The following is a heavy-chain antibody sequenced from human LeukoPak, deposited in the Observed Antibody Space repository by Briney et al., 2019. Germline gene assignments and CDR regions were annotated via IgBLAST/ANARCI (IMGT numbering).Heavy chain of an antibody. V-gene: IGHV4-59*08. CDR1: GGSISGYY. Sequence: SETLSLTCTVSGGSISGYYWSWIRQPPGKGLEWIGYIYYSGSTNYNPSLKSRVTISVDTSKNQFSLKLSSVTAADTAMYYCARHENGGNSVLDWFDPWGQGTLVTVSS. D-gene: IGHD4-23*01. J-gene: IGHJ5*02. CDR2: IYYSGST. CDR3: ARHENGGNSVLDWFDP.